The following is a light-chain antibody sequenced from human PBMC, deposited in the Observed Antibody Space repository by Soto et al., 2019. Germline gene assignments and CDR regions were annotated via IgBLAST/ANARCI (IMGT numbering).Light chain of an antibody. CDR1: QSIDNS. Sequence: DIPMTQSPSTLSASVGDRVTITCRASQSIDNSLAWYQQKPGKAPNLLIYKASSLESGVPSRFSGGGSGTEFTLTISSLQPDDFATYYCRQYVSYPVTFGGGTKVEMK. CDR2: KAS. J-gene: IGKJ4*01. CDR3: RQYVSYPVT. V-gene: IGKV1-5*03.